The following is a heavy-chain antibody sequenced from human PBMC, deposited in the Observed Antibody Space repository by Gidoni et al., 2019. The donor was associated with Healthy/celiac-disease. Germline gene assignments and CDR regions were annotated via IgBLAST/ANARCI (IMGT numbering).Heavy chain of an antibody. CDR3: ARVPALYDILTGYSPSDDAFDI. D-gene: IGHD3-9*01. CDR2: INPNSGGT. Sequence: QVQLVQSGAEVKKPGASVKVSCKASGYTFTGYYMHWVRQAPGQGHEWMGWINPNSGGTNYAQKFQGRVTMTRDTSISTAYMELSRLRSDDTAVYYCARVPALYDILTGYSPSDDAFDIWGQGTMVTVSS. CDR1: GYTFTGYY. J-gene: IGHJ3*02. V-gene: IGHV1-2*02.